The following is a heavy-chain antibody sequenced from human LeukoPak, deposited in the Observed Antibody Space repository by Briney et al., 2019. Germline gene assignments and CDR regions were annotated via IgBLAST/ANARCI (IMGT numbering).Heavy chain of an antibody. Sequence: GGSLRLSCAASGFTFSSYGMHWVRQAPGKGLEWVAVISYDGSNKYYAGSVKGRFTISRDNSKNTLYLQMNSLRAEDTAVYYCAKASRGSYGDYSPFDYWGQGTLVTVSS. D-gene: IGHD4-17*01. CDR1: GFTFSSYG. V-gene: IGHV3-30*18. CDR2: ISYDGSNK. J-gene: IGHJ4*02. CDR3: AKASRGSYGDYSPFDY.